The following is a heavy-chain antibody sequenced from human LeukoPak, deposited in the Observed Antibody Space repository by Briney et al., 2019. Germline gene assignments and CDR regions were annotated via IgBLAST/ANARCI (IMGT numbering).Heavy chain of an antibody. CDR2: IYCSGST. J-gene: IGHJ1*01. D-gene: IGHD3-22*01. CDR1: GRANSRYY. V-gene: IGHV4-59*13. Sequence: SETQSLPYTVSGRANSRYYWSWIPQPPGKALEWIGYIYCSGSTNYNPSLKSRVTISVDTSKNQFSLKLSSVTAADTAVYYCARGVGYYDSSGYKHWGQGTLVTVSS. CDR3: ARGVGYYDSSGYKH.